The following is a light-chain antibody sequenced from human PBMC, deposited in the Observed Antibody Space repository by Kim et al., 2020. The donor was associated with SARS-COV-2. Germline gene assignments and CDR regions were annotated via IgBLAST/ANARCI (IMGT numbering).Light chain of an antibody. CDR3: QQYNNLPPVT. CDR2: GAS. V-gene: IGKV3-15*01. Sequence: SPGERATLSCRASQSVSSNLAWYQQKPGQAPRLLIYGASTRATGIPARFSGSGSGTEFTLTISSLQSEDFAVYYCQQYNNLPPVTFGQGTKVDIK. CDR1: QSVSSN. J-gene: IGKJ1*01.